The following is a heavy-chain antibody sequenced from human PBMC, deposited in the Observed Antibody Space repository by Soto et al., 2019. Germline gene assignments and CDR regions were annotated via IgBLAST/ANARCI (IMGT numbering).Heavy chain of an antibody. Sequence: PGGSLRLSCAASGFTFSSYDMHWVRQATGKGLEWVSAIGTAGDTYYPGSVKGRFTISRENAKNTLYLQMNSLRAGDTAVYYCVRASYDSSGYHFDYWGQGTLVTVSS. V-gene: IGHV3-13*01. D-gene: IGHD3-22*01. CDR3: VRASYDSSGYHFDY. J-gene: IGHJ4*02. CDR1: GFTFSSYD. CDR2: IGTAGDT.